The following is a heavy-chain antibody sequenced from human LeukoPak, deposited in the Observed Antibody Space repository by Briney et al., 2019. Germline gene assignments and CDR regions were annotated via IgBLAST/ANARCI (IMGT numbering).Heavy chain of an antibody. D-gene: IGHD3-10*01. CDR1: GGSISSYF. CDR3: AKGVASLEH. CDR2: VYSSGST. Sequence: SETLSLTCTVSGGSISSYFWTWIRQPAGKGLEWIGRVYSSGSTNYNPSLKGRVTMSVDTSKNQFSLTMNFVTAADTAMYYCAKGVASLEHWGQGTLVTVSS. J-gene: IGHJ4*02. V-gene: IGHV4-4*07.